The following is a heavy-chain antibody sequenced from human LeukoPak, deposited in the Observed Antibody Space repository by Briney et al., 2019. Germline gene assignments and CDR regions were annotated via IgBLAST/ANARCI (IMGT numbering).Heavy chain of an antibody. D-gene: IGHD6-19*01. V-gene: IGHV3-21*01. CDR3: ARESGSGEFDY. Sequence: AGGSLRLSCAASRFTFSNYKLNWVRQAPGQGLEWVSSISSSSTYIYYADSVKGRFTISRDNARNSLYLQMNRLRAEDTAVYYCARESGSGEFDYWGQGTLVTVSS. CDR2: ISSSSTYI. CDR1: RFTFSNYK. J-gene: IGHJ4*02.